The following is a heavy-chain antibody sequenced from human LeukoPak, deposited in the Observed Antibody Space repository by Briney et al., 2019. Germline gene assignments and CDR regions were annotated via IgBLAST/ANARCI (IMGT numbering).Heavy chain of an antibody. D-gene: IGHD6-6*01. CDR3: ARAPGSLADPFDY. J-gene: IGHJ4*02. CDR1: GGSISSSYPY. V-gene: IGHV4-39*07. Sequence: PSETLSLTCTVSGGSISSSYPYWGWIRQPPGKGLEWIGNIYYSGSTYYNPSLKSRVTISVDTSKNQFSLKLSSVTAADTAVYYCARAPGSLADPFDYWGQGTLVTVSS. CDR2: IYYSGST.